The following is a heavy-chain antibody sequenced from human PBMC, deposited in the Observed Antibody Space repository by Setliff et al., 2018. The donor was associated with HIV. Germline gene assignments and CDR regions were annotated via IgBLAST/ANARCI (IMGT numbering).Heavy chain of an antibody. CDR1: GFTFNSYA. D-gene: IGHD6-19*01. V-gene: IGHV3-30*01. CDR3: AKNLYRSPWSPLDY. CDR2: ISYDGSNK. J-gene: IGHJ4*02. Sequence: PGGSLRLSCAASGFTFNSYAMHWVRQAPGKGLEWVAVISYDGSNKYYADSVKGRFTISRDNSKNTLYLQMNSLRPEDTAVYYCAKNLYRSPWSPLDYWGQGTLVTVSS.